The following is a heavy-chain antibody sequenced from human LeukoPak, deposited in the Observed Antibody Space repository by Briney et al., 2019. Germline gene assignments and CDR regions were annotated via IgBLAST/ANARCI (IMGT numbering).Heavy chain of an antibody. J-gene: IGHJ4*02. D-gene: IGHD5-18*01. CDR2: ISGSGGST. Sequence: GGSLRLSCLASGLTFSRYAMSGVRQAAGKGLEWVSAISGSGGSTYYADSVKGRFTISRDNSKNTLYLQMNSLRAEDTAVYYCAKDSSRGIQLWFYYWGQGTLVTVSS. V-gene: IGHV3-23*01. CDR1: GLTFSRYA. CDR3: AKDSSRGIQLWFYY.